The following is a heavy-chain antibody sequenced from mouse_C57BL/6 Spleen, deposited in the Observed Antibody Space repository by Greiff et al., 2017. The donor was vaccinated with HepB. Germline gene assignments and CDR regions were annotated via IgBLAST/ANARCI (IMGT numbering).Heavy chain of an antibody. CDR2: ISGGGGNT. J-gene: IGHJ3*01. V-gene: IGHV5-9*01. Sequence: EVNVVESGGGLVKPGGSLKLSCAASGFTFSSYTMSWVRQTPEKRLEWVATISGGGGNTYYPDSVKGRFTISRDNAKNTLYLQMSSLRSEDTALYYCARLRGFAYWGQGTLVTVSA. CDR3: ARLRGFAY. CDR1: GFTFSSYT.